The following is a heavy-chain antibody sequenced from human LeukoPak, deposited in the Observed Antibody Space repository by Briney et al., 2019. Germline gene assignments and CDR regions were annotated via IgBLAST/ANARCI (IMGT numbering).Heavy chain of an antibody. D-gene: IGHD1-26*01. Sequence: PSETLSLTCTVSGGSISSYYWSWIRQPPGKGLEWIGYIYYSGSTNCNPSLKSRVTISVDTSKNQFSLKLSSVTAADTAVYYCARHDRAYWYFDLWGRGTLVTVSS. CDR3: ARHDRAYWYFDL. CDR2: IYYSGST. J-gene: IGHJ2*01. V-gene: IGHV4-59*08. CDR1: GGSISSYY.